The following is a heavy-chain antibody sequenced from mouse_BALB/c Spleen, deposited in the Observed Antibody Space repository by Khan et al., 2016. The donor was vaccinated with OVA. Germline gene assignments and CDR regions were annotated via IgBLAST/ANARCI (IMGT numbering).Heavy chain of an antibody. CDR3: VRDGAYHRNDGWFAY. Sequence: VQLQESGAELARPGASVKMSCKASGYTFTSYTIHWIKERPGQGLEWIGNINPSNGYTNYNQKFQDKATLTTDKSSTTAYLQLSSLTSDDSAVYNCVRDGAYHRNDGWFAYWGQGTLVTVSA. CDR1: GYTFTSYT. D-gene: IGHD2-14*01. CDR2: INPSNGYT. V-gene: IGHV1-4*01. J-gene: IGHJ3*01.